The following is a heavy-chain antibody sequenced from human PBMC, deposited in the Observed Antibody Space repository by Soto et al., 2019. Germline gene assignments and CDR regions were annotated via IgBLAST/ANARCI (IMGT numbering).Heavy chain of an antibody. J-gene: IGHJ5*02. Sequence: QLQLQESGSGLVKPSQTLSLTCAVSGGSISSGGYSWSWIRQPPGKGLEWIGYIYHSGSTYYNPSLKRRVTKSGGRSKNQFSLKLGSGTAADTAVYYCARANGYCSSTSCSPGVGWFDPWGQGTLVTVSS. V-gene: IGHV4-30-2*01. CDR3: ARANGYCSSTSCSPGVGWFDP. CDR2: IYHSGST. CDR1: GGSISSGGYS. D-gene: IGHD2-2*01.